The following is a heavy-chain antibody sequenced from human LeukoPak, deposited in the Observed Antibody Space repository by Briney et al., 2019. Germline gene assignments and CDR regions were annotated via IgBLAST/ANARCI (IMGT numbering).Heavy chain of an antibody. CDR2: IIPIFGTA. V-gene: IGHV1-69*05. J-gene: IGHJ4*02. D-gene: IGHD6-19*01. Sequence: SVKLSCKASGGTFSSYTISWVRQAPGQGHEWMGGIIPIFGTATYAQKCQDRVPITTDKSTSTAYMELSSLRSEDTAVYYCAREGADGWYDYWGQGTLVTVSS. CDR3: AREGADGWYDY. CDR1: GGTFSSYT.